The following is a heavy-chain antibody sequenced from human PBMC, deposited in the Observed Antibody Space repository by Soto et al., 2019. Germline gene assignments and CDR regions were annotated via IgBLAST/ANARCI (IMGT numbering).Heavy chain of an antibody. CDR1: GGTFSSYT. V-gene: IGHV1-69*04. D-gene: IGHD2-21*02. CDR2: IIPILGIA. CDR3: ARDAAYCGGDCYSWYFDL. Sequence: SVKVSCKASGGTFSSYTISWVRQAPGQGLEWMGRIIPILGIANYAQKFQGRVTITADKSTSTAYMELSSLRSEDTAVYYCARDAAYCGGDCYSWYFDLWGRGTLVT. J-gene: IGHJ2*01.